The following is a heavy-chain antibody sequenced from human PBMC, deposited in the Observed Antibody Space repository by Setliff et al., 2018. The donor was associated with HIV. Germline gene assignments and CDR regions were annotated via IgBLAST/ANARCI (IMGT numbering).Heavy chain of an antibody. CDR1: GGSISSSSYY. Sequence: SETLSLTCTVSGGSISSSSYYWGWIRQPPGKGLEWIGSIYYSGSTYYTPSLKSRVTISVDTSKNQFSLKLSSVTAADTAVYYCARRGAYYDILTGYRSHYFDYWGQGTLVTVSS. CDR3: ARRGAYYDILTGYRSHYFDY. CDR2: IYYSGST. V-gene: IGHV4-39*01. J-gene: IGHJ4*02. D-gene: IGHD3-9*01.